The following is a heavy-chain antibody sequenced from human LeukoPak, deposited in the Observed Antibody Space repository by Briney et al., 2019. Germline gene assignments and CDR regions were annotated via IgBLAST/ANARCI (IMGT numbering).Heavy chain of an antibody. D-gene: IGHD1-26*01. Sequence: SVKVSCKVSEYTLTELSMHWVRQAPGKGLEGMGGFDPEDGETIYAQKFQGRVTMTEDTSTDTAYMELSSLRSEDTAVYYCATLRGSGSFRDAFDIWGQGTMVTVSS. J-gene: IGHJ3*02. V-gene: IGHV1-24*01. CDR1: EYTLTELS. CDR2: FDPEDGET. CDR3: ATLRGSGSFRDAFDI.